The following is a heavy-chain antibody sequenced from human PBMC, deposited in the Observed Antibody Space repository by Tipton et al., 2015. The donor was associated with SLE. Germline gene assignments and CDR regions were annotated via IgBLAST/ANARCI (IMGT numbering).Heavy chain of an antibody. CDR1: GFTVSSNY. CDR3: AGWVGYCSGGSCFY. J-gene: IGHJ4*02. Sequence: SLRLSCAASGFTVSSNYMSWVRQAPGKGLEWVSVIYSGGSTYYADSVKGRFTISRDNSKNTLYLQMNSLRAEDTAVYYCAGWVGYCSGGSCFYWGQGTLVTVSS. D-gene: IGHD2-15*01. CDR2: IYSGGST. V-gene: IGHV3-66*02.